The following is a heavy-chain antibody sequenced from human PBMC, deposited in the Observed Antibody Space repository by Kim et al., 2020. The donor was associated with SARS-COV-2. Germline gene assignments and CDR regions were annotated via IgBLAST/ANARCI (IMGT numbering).Heavy chain of an antibody. CDR1: GGSISSGRYY. V-gene: IGHV4-61*02. CDR2: IYTSGST. J-gene: IGHJ6*02. D-gene: IGHD6-13*01. CDR3: ARAGRVAAAGDLDGMDG. Sequence: SETLSLTCTVSGGSISSGRYYWSWIRQPAGKGLEWIGRIYTSGSTNYNPSLKSRVTISVDTSKNQFSLKLSSVTAADTAVYYCARAGRVAAAGDLDGMDGWGQGTTVTVSS.